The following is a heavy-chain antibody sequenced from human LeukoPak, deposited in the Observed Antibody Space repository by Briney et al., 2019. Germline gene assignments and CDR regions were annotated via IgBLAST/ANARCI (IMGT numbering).Heavy chain of an antibody. V-gene: IGHV3-23*01. D-gene: IGHD1-26*01. CDR2: ISGNGGST. Sequence: GGSLRLSCAASGFTFASYAMNWVRQAPGKGLEWVSAISGNGGSTYYADSVKGRFTISRDNAKNSLYLQMNSLRAEDTAVYYCARTRSGSYWFDPWGQGTLVTVSS. CDR3: ARTRSGSYWFDP. CDR1: GFTFASYA. J-gene: IGHJ5*02.